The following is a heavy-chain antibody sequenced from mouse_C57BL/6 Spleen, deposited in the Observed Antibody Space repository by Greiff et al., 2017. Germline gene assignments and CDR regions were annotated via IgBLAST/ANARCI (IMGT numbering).Heavy chain of an antibody. CDR1: GFTFSDYG. V-gene: IGHV5-17*01. Sequence: DVMLVESGGGLVKPGGSLKLSCAASGFTFSDYGMHWVRQAPEKGLEWVAYISSGSSTIYYADTVKGRFTISRDNAKNTLFLQMTSLRSEDTAMYYCARRDGYYPYYYAMDYWGQGTSVTVSS. CDR2: ISSGSSTI. J-gene: IGHJ4*01. CDR3: ARRDGYYPYYYAMDY. D-gene: IGHD2-3*01.